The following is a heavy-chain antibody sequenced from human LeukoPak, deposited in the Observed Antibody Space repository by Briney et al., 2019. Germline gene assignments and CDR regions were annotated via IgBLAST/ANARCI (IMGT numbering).Heavy chain of an antibody. CDR1: GYTFTSNA. CDR3: ASFFCTSALCYYLDY. D-gene: IGHD2-8*01. Sequence: ASVKVSCKASGYTFTSNALGWVRQAPGQGLEWMGWINTNTGNPTYAQGFTGRFGFSLHSSDNTAYLQISSLQAEDTAVYSCASFFCTSALCYYLDYWGQGTLVTVSS. V-gene: IGHV7-4-1*02. CDR2: INTNTGNP. J-gene: IGHJ4*02.